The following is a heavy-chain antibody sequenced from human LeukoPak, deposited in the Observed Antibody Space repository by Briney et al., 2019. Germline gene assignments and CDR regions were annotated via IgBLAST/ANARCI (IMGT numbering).Heavy chain of an antibody. CDR3: AKEFYRSGRGTFDC. J-gene: IGHJ4*02. D-gene: IGHD6-19*01. CDR1: GFTFEDYP. CDR2: ICWDGGRT. V-gene: IGHV3-43*01. Sequence: GGSLRLSCAASGFTFEDYPMHGVRGAPWKGVEGVSLICWDGGRTHYADSVKGRLPISRDNSKNTLYLQMNSLRAEDTAVYYCAKEFYRSGRGTFDCWGQGTLVTASS.